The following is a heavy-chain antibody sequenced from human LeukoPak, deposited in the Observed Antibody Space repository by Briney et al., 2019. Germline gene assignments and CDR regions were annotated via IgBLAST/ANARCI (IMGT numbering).Heavy chain of an antibody. CDR1: GFTFSSYA. V-gene: IGHV3-23*01. Sequence: GGSLRLSCAASGFTFSSYAMSWVRQAPGKGLEWVSAISGSGGSTHYADSVKGRFTISRDNSKNTLYLQMNSLRAEDTAVYYCARTMVQGVIITSYFDYWGQGALVTVSS. CDR2: ISGSGGST. J-gene: IGHJ4*02. CDR3: ARTMVQGVIITSYFDY. D-gene: IGHD3-10*01.